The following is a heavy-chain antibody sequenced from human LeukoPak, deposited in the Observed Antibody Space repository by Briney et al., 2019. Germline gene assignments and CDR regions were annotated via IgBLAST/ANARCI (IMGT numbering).Heavy chain of an antibody. Sequence: GGSLRLSCAASGFTFNNYAMSWVRQAPGKGLEWVSSLSGSGDDTYYGAFAKGRFTISRDNSRNTLFLQMNSLRADDTAVYYCAKCSTSAYTTGWCNWIDPWGQGTLVTVSS. V-gene: IGHV3-23*01. CDR3: AKCSTSAYTTGWCNWIDP. CDR1: GFTFNNYA. J-gene: IGHJ5*02. D-gene: IGHD6-19*01. CDR2: LSGSGDDT.